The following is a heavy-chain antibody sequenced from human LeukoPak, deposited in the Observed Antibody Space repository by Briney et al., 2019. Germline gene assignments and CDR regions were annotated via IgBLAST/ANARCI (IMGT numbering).Heavy chain of an antibody. Sequence: GGSLTLSCAASGFTFSSYNMSWIRQPPRKGLEWVSYISSSGSTIYCADSVKGRFTISRDNAKNSLYLQINSLRAEDTAVYYCARDFYGDYAYFDYWGQGTLVTVSS. V-gene: IGHV3-11*01. CDR2: ISSSGSTI. D-gene: IGHD4-17*01. CDR3: ARDFYGDYAYFDY. CDR1: GFTFSSYN. J-gene: IGHJ4*02.